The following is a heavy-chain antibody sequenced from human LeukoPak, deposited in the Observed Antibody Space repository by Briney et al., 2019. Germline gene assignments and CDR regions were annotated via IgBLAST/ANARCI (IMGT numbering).Heavy chain of an antibody. V-gene: IGHV3-33*01. J-gene: IGHJ4*02. CDR1: GFSFSSYG. CDR2: IWYDGSNK. Sequence: GGSLRLSCAASGFSFSSYGMHWVRQAPGEGLEWVAVIWYDGSNKYYADSVKGRFTISRDNSKNTLYLQMNSLRAEDTAVYYCARVGGARDGYNYFDYWGQGTLVTVSS. CDR3: ARVGGARDGYNYFDY. D-gene: IGHD5-24*01.